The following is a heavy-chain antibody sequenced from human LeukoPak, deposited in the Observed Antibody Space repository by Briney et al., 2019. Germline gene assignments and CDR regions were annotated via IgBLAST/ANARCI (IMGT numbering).Heavy chain of an antibody. V-gene: IGHV3-23*01. Sequence: GGSLRLSCAASGFTFSSYAMSWVRHAPGKGLEWVSGLTGSGGNTYYADSVRGRFTISRDNSKNTLSLQVNSLRAEDAAVYYCVKFRGIQHYNYHMDVWGKGTTVTVSS. CDR2: LTGSGGNT. CDR1: GFTFSSYA. D-gene: IGHD3-10*01. J-gene: IGHJ6*03. CDR3: VKFRGIQHYNYHMDV.